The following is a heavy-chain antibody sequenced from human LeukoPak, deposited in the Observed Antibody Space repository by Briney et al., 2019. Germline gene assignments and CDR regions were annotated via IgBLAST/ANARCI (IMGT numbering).Heavy chain of an antibody. V-gene: IGHV4-38-2*02. CDR3: ARIHGDSEVFDY. Sequence: SETLSLTCTVSGYSISTDYSWGWIRQPPGKGLEWIGNIYHSGSTYYNPSLKSRVTILVDMSKKQFSLKLSSVTAADTAVYYCARIHGDSEVFDYWGQGTLVTVSS. J-gene: IGHJ4*02. D-gene: IGHD4-17*01. CDR2: IYHSGST. CDR1: GYSISTDYS.